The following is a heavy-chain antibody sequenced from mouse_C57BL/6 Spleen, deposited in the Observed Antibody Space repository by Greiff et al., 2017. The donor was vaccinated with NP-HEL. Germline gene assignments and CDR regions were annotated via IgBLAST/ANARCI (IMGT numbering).Heavy chain of an antibody. CDR2: IDPSDSYT. Sequence: QVQLKESGAELVMPGASVKLSCKASGYTFTSYWMHWVKQRPGQGLEWIGEIDPSDSYTNYNQKFKGKSTLTVDKSSSTAYMQLSSLPSEDSAVYYCARSGDGYLLYAMDYWGQGTSVTVSS. V-gene: IGHV1-69*01. CDR3: ARSGDGYLLYAMDY. D-gene: IGHD2-3*01. CDR1: GYTFTSYW. J-gene: IGHJ4*01.